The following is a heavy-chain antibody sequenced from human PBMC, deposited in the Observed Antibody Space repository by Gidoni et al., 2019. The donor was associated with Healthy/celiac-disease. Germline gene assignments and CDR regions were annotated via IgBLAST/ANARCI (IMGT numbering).Heavy chain of an antibody. J-gene: IGHJ3*02. D-gene: IGHD5-18*01. CDR1: GFTFRRYS. Sequence: EVQLVESGGGLVQPGGSRELPGAAPGFTFRRYSMNWVRQAPGKGLEWVSYISSSSSTIYYADSVKGRFTISRDNAKNSLYLQMNSLRAEDTAVYYCASRGGIQLSLGAFDIWGQGTMVTVSS. CDR3: ASRGGIQLSLGAFDI. V-gene: IGHV3-48*01. CDR2: ISSSSSTI.